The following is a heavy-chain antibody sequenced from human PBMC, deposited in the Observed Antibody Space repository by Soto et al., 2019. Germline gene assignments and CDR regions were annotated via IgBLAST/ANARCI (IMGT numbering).Heavy chain of an antibody. CDR1: GGSFSGYY. V-gene: IGHV4-34*01. CDR2: INQSGST. D-gene: IGHD6-13*01. CDR3: ARTYSSTWSPFDY. J-gene: IGHJ4*02. Sequence: QVQLQQWGAGLLKPSETLSLTCAVYGGSFSGYYWSWIRQPPGKGLEWIGEINQSGSTNYNPSLNRRVTISVDTSKNQFSLKPRSVTAADTAVYYCARTYSSTWSPFDYWGQGTLVTVSS.